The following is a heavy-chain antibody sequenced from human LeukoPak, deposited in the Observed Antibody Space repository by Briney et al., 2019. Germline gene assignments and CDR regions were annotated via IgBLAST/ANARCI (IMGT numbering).Heavy chain of an antibody. Sequence: SETLSLTCTVSGYSISSGYYWSWIRQPPGKGLGWIWEINHSGSTNYNPSLKSRVTISVDTSKNQFSLKLSSVTAADTAVYYCARVSKQWLVRVYYFDYWGQGTLVTVSS. CDR2: INHSGST. CDR1: GYSISSGYY. V-gene: IGHV4-38-2*02. CDR3: ARVSKQWLVRVYYFDY. D-gene: IGHD6-19*01. J-gene: IGHJ4*02.